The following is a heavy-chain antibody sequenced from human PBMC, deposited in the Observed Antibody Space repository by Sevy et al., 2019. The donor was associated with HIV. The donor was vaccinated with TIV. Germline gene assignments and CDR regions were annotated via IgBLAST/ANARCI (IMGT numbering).Heavy chain of an antibody. Sequence: GGSLRLSCTTSGFTFGDYAMNWVRQAPGKGLEWVAFLKSKADGGTVDHAASVKGRFTISRDDSKSIAYLQMNDLTTEDTGVYYCTRWKGLRSIFDYWGQGALVTVST. V-gene: IGHV3-49*04. CDR2: LKSKADGGTV. J-gene: IGHJ4*02. CDR1: GFTFGDYA. CDR3: TRWKGLRSIFDY. D-gene: IGHD1-1*01.